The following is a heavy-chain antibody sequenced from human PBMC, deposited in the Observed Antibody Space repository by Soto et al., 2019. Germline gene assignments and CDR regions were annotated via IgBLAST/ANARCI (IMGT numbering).Heavy chain of an antibody. CDR2: IIPIFGTA. CDR3: ARTLMTTVTTLNYGMDV. CDR1: GGTFSSYA. Sequence: QVQLVQSGAEVKKPGSSVKVSCKASGGTFSSYAISWVRQAPGQGLEWMGGIIPIFGTANYAQKFQGRVTITADESTSTAYMELSSLRSEDTAVYHCARTLMTTVTTLNYGMDVWGQGTTVTVSS. D-gene: IGHD4-4*01. J-gene: IGHJ6*02. V-gene: IGHV1-69*01.